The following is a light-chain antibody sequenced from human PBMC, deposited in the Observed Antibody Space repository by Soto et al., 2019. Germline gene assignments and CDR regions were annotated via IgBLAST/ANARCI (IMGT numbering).Light chain of an antibody. CDR1: QSVGSSY. CDR2: STS. Sequence: ENVLTQSPGTLSLSPGERATLSCRASQSVGSSYLAWYQQKPGQAPRLLIYSTSSRATGIPDRFGGSGSGTDSTHTISTLEPQDFAVYYCQQYDSPIWTFGQGTKVELK. J-gene: IGKJ1*01. V-gene: IGKV3-20*01. CDR3: QQYDSPIWT.